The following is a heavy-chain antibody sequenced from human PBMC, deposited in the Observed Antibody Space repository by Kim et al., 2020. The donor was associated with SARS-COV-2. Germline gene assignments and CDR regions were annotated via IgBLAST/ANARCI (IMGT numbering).Heavy chain of an antibody. CDR1: GYDFNTYV. CDR2: ISPRSGDT. Sequence: ASVKVSCKASGYDFNTYVLSWVRQAPGQGLEWMGWISPRSGDTRLAQRLQDRVTMTADTSTHTAYLELRNLRSEDTALYYCVRVGGAGYYFDSWGQGTLVTVSS. J-gene: IGHJ4*02. V-gene: IGHV1-18*04. CDR3: VRVGGAGYYFDS. D-gene: IGHD3-16*01.